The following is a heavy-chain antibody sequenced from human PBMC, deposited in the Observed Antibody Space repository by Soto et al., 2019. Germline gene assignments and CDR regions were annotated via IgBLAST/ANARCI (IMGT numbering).Heavy chain of an antibody. V-gene: IGHV3-33*01. CDR1: GFTITYYG. Sequence: GGSLRLSCAASGFTITYYGMHWVRQAPGKGLEWVAALSSDGISEYYADSVKGRFSVSRDDIKNSMFLQISSLKGEDTAVYFCARNFAPQGQYNFDYWGQGTLVTVSS. D-gene: IGHD5-18*01. CDR2: LSSDGISE. J-gene: IGHJ4*02. CDR3: ARNFAPQGQYNFDY.